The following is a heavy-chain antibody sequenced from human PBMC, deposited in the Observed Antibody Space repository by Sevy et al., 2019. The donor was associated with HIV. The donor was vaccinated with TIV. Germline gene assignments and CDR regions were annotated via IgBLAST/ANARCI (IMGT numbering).Heavy chain of an antibody. V-gene: IGHV3-30*09. CDR2: IASDVSRK. CDR3: ARAARGDAALPDY. Sequence: EGSLRLSCSASGFNFSTYAMHWVRQTPGKELEWVAVIASDVSRKYYAASVRGRFAISRDNSKNTLSLQMSSLRGEDTAVYYCARAARGDAALPDYWGQGTLVTVSS. D-gene: IGHD2-15*01. CDR1: GFNFSTYA. J-gene: IGHJ4*02.